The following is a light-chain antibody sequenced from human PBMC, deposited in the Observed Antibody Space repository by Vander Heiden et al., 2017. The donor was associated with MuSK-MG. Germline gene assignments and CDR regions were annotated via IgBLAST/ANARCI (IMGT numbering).Light chain of an antibody. Sequence: EIVMTQSPATLSVSPGERATLSCRYSQSVSSNLDWYQQKPGQAPRLLIYGASTRATGIPDRFSGSGYGTEFTLTISSPQSEDFAVYYWQQDNNWIPGRVGQVRQIEIK. CDR1: QSVSSN. V-gene: IGKV3-15*01. CDR2: GAS. CDR3: QQDNNWIPGR. J-gene: IGKJ2*01.